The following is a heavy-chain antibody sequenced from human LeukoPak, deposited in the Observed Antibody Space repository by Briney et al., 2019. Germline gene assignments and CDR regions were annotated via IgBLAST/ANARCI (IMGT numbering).Heavy chain of an antibody. D-gene: IGHD6-19*01. J-gene: IGHJ4*02. CDR1: GFTFNTYA. CDR2: ISGSGGST. V-gene: IGHV3-23*01. CDR3: AKDNRRHYTSGPNPDSLH. Sequence: GGSLRLSCAVSGFTFNTYAMTWVRQAPGKGLEWVSIISGSGGSTDYADSVRGRFTISRDNSKNTLYLQMNSLRVEDTAFYYCAKDNRRHYTSGPNPDSLHWGQGALVTVSS.